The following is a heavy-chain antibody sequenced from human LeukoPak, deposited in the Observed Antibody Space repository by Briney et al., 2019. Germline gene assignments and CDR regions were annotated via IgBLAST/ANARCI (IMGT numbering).Heavy chain of an antibody. V-gene: IGHV1-18*01. CDR2: ISTYNGDT. J-gene: IGHJ4*02. CDR3: ARDSTGWSVDY. D-gene: IGHD6-19*01. Sequence: ASVKVSCKASGYTFPNYGISWVRQAPGQGLEWMGWISTYNGDTNYAQKFQGRITMTRDTSTSTVYMELSSLRFEDTAVYHCARDSTGWSVDYWGQGTLVTVSS. CDR1: GYTFPNYG.